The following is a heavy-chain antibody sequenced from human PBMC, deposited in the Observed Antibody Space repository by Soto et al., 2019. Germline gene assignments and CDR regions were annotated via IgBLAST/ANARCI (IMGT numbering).Heavy chain of an antibody. CDR3: ARDFLGDIVVVVAASHGMDV. CDR2: ISYDGSNK. D-gene: IGHD2-15*01. J-gene: IGHJ6*02. V-gene: IGHV3-30-3*01. Sequence: QVQLVESGGGVVQPGRSLRLSCAASGFTFSSYAMHWVRQAPGKGLEWVAVISYDGSNKYYADSVKGRFTISRDNSKNTLYLQMNSLRAEETAVYYCARDFLGDIVVVVAASHGMDVWGQGTTVTVSS. CDR1: GFTFSSYA.